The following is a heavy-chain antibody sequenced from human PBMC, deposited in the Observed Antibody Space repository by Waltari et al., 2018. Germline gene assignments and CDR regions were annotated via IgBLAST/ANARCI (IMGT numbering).Heavy chain of an antibody. J-gene: IGHJ5*02. D-gene: IGHD3-16*01. CDR3: ARRQLGGPFDP. Sequence: QVQPVQSGAEVKKPGSSVKVPCKASGGPFGRYGIPWVRHAPGEGLEWMGGIIPIFGTAPNYAQKFQGRLTVTADESTATVYMDLSGLRSDDTAVYYCARRQLGGPFDPWGQGTLVSVSS. CDR1: GGPFGRYG. V-gene: IGHV1-69*01. CDR2: IIPIFGTAP.